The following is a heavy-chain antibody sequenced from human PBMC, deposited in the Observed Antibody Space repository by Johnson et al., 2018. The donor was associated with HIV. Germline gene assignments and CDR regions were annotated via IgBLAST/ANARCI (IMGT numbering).Heavy chain of an antibody. CDR1: EFRFSDFY. J-gene: IGHJ3*02. CDR2: ISSSGRTI. V-gene: IGHV3-11*04. Sequence: QVQLVESGGGLVKPGGSLRLSCAVSEFRFSDFYMRWIRQAPWKGLESISYISSSGRTIYYADSVKGRFTMSRDNAKKSLYLQMNSLRAEDTAVYYCAREEGTDILTRGDAFDIWGQGTMVTVSS. D-gene: IGHD3-9*01. CDR3: AREEGTDILTRGDAFDI.